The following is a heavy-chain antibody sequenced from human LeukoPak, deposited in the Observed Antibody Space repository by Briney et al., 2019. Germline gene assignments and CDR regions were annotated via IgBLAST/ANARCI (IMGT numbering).Heavy chain of an antibody. CDR1: GYTFTGYY. CDR3: HSGSSGTAAGRKLFDY. CDR2: INPNSGGT. Sequence: ASVKVSCKASGYTFTGYYMHWVRQAPGQGLEWMGWINPNSGGTNYAQKFQGRVTMTRDTSISTAYMELSRLRSDDTAVYYCHSGSSGTAAGRKLFDYWGQGTLVTVSS. D-gene: IGHD3-22*01. V-gene: IGHV1-2*02. J-gene: IGHJ4*02.